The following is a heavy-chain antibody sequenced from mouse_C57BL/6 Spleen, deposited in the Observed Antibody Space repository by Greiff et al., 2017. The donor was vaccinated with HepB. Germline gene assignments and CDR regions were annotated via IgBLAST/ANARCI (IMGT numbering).Heavy chain of an antibody. V-gene: IGHV5-17*01. CDR2: ISSGSSTI. CDR1: GFTFSDYG. D-gene: IGHD4-1*01. Sequence: EVQLVESGGGLVKPGGSLKLPCAASGFTFSDYGMHWVRQAPEKGLEWVAYISSGSSTIYYADTVKGRFTISRDNAKNTLFLQMTSLRSEDTAMYYCARKDLGQNWGQGTLVTVSA. J-gene: IGHJ3*01. CDR3: ARKDLGQN.